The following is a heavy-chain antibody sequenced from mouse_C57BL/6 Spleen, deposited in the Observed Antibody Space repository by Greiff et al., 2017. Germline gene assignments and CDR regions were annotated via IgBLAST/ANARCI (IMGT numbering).Heavy chain of an antibody. CDR2: IDPENGDT. Sequence: EVQLQQSGAELARPGASVKLSCTASGFNIKDDYMHWVKQRPEQGLEWIGWIDPENGDTEYASKFQGKATITADTASNTAYLQLSSLTSEDTAVYYWTTSGFYYRGQGTTLTVSS. V-gene: IGHV14-4*01. CDR3: TTSGFYY. CDR1: GFNIKDDY. D-gene: IGHD1-3*01. J-gene: IGHJ2*01.